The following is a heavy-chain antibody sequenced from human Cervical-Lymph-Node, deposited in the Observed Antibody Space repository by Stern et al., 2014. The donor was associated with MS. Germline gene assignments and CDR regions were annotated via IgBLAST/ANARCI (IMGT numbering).Heavy chain of an antibody. CDR3: ARVPDYGDAFFDY. J-gene: IGHJ4*02. Sequence: QVQLVASGPGLVKPSQTLSLTCTVSGGPISSGDNYWSWIRQPPGKGPEWIGYIHYSGGTYFNPSLKSRATISADTSKNQFSLKLNSMTAADTAVYYCARVPDYGDAFFDYWGQGILVTVSS. CDR1: GGPISSGDNY. CDR2: IHYSGGT. V-gene: IGHV4-30-4*01. D-gene: IGHD4-17*01.